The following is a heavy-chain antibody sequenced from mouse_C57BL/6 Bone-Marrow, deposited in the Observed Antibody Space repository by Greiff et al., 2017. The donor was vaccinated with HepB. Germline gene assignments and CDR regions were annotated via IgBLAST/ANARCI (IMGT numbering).Heavy chain of an antibody. J-gene: IGHJ4*01. V-gene: IGHV1-64*01. Sequence: QVQLQQPGAELVKPGASVKLSCKASGYTFPSYWMHWVKQRPGQGLEWIGMIHPNSGSTNYNEKFKSKAKLTVDKSSSTAYMQLSSLTSEDSAVYYCAREDWDYAMDYWGQGTSVTVSS. D-gene: IGHD4-1*01. CDR2: IHPNSGST. CDR3: AREDWDYAMDY. CDR1: GYTFPSYW.